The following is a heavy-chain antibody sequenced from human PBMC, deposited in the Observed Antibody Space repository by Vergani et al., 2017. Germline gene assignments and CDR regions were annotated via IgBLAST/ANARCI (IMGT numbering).Heavy chain of an antibody. CDR2: IWYDGSNK. CDR3: ARDLRLLYNRFDP. D-gene: IGHD1-14*01. J-gene: IGHJ5*02. Sequence: QVQLVESGGGVVQPGRSLSLSCAASGFTFSSYGMHWVRQAPGKGLEWVAVIWYDGSNKYYADSVKGRFTISRDNSKSTMYLQMNSLRDEDTGVYYCARDLRLLYNRFDPWGQGTLVTVSS. V-gene: IGHV3-33*01. CDR1: GFTFSSYG.